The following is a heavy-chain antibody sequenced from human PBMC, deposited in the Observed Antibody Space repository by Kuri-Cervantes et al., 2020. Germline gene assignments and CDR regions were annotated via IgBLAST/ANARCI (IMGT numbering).Heavy chain of an antibody. CDR3: ARVIGVTPYPDY. Sequence: GGSLRLSCAASGFTFSSYGNHWVRQAPGKGLEWVAVISYYGSNKYYADSLKGRFTISRDNAKNTLYLQMNSLRAEDTAVYYCARVIGVTPYPDYWGQGTLVTVSS. D-gene: IGHD2-8*01. CDR1: GFTFSSYG. V-gene: IGHV3-30*03. J-gene: IGHJ4*02. CDR2: ISYYGSNK.